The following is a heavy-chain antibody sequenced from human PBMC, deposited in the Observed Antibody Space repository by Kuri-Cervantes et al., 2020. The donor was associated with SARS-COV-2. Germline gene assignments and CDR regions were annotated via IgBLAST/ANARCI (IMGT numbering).Heavy chain of an antibody. CDR3: ARDPSQSVGATFDY. D-gene: IGHD1-26*01. CDR2: INPSGGST. J-gene: IGHJ4*02. V-gene: IGHV1-46*01. CDR1: GYTFTSYY. Sequence: SVKVSCKASGYTFTSYYMHWVRQAPGQGLEWMGIINPSGGSTSYAQKFQGRVTMTRDTSISTAYMELSRLRSDDTAVYYCARDPSQSVGATFDYWGQGTLVTVSS.